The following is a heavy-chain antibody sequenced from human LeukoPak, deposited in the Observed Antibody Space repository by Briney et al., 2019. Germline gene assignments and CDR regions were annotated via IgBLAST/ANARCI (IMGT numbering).Heavy chain of an antibody. D-gene: IGHD3-22*01. CDR3: ARDAFYDSSGYYDY. Sequence: PGGSLTLSCLVSGTTVSSNYMSWVRQAPGKGLDWVSIIHSDDSTYYSESVKGRFTISRDNFKNTLYLQMNNLRAEDTAVYYCARDAFYDSSGYYDYWGQGTLVTVSS. CDR1: GTTVSSNY. J-gene: IGHJ4*02. CDR2: IHSDDST. V-gene: IGHV3-66*01.